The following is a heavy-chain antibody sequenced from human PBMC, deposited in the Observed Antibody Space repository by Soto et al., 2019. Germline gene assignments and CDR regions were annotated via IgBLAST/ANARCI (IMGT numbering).Heavy chain of an antibody. CDR2: IYYSGST. Sequence: QVQLQESGPGLVKPSETLSLTCTVSGGSVSSGSYYWSWIRQPPGKGLEWIGYIYYSGSTNYNPSLKSRVNISVDTSXXXXXXXXXSXTXAXXXXXXXAXAWDSYXYEXXXYYYGMDVWGQGTTVTVSS. J-gene: IGHJ6*02. D-gene: IGHD5-18*01. CDR1: GGSVSSGSYY. CDR3: AXAWDSYXYEXXXYYYGMDV. V-gene: IGHV4-61*01.